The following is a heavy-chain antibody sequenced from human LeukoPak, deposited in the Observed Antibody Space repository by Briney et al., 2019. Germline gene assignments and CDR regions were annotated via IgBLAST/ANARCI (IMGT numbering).Heavy chain of an antibody. CDR2: IKEDGSEK. Sequence: GGPLRLSCAASGFTFSNYWMSWVRQAPGKGLEWVANIKEDGSEKYYVDSVKGRFTISRDNAKNSLYLQMNSLRAEDTAVYYCARHAYGDYLFDYWGQGTLVTVSS. CDR3: ARHAYGDYLFDY. CDR1: GFTFSNYW. V-gene: IGHV3-7*05. D-gene: IGHD4-17*01. J-gene: IGHJ4*02.